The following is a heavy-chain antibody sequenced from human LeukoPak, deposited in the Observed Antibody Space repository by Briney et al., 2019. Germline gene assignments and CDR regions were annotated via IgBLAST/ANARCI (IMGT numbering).Heavy chain of an antibody. D-gene: IGHD3-22*01. CDR3: ARDFTVLGDCDSSGQGLRDY. J-gene: IGHJ4*02. Sequence: GGSLRLSCAASGFTFSDYYMSWIRRAPGKGLEWVSYISSSGSTIYYADSVKGRFTISRDNAKNSLYLQMNSLRAEDTAVYYCARDFTVLGDCDSSGQGLRDYWGQGTLVPVSS. CDR2: ISSSGSTI. CDR1: GFTFSDYY. V-gene: IGHV3-11*01.